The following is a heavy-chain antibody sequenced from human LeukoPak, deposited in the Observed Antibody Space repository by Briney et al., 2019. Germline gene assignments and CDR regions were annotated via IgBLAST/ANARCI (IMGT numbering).Heavy chain of an antibody. D-gene: IGHD6-13*01. V-gene: IGHV3-23*01. J-gene: IGHJ6*02. Sequence: SGGSLRLSCAASGFTFSSYAMSWVRQAPGKGLEWVSAISGSGGSTYYTDSVKGWFTISRDNSKNTLYLQMNSLRAEDTAVYYCAKGYSSSWTYYYGMDVWGQGTTVTVSS. CDR1: GFTFSSYA. CDR2: ISGSGGST. CDR3: AKGYSSSWTYYYGMDV.